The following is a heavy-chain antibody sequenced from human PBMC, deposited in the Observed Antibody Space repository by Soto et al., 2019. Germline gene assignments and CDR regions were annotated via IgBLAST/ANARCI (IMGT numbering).Heavy chain of an antibody. J-gene: IGHJ5*02. V-gene: IGHV1-69*01. Sequence: QVQLVQSGAEVKKPGSSVKVSCKASGGTFSSYAISWVRQAPGQGLEWMGGIIPIFGTANYAQKFQGRVTITADESTSTAYMELSSLRAEDTAVYYCASQSYCGGDCLAWFDPWGQGTLVTVSS. CDR1: GGTFSSYA. CDR2: IIPIFGTA. D-gene: IGHD2-21*02. CDR3: ASQSYCGGDCLAWFDP.